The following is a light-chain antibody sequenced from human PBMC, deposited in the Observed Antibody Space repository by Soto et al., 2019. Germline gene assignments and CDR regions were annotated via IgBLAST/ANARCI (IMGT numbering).Light chain of an antibody. V-gene: IGKV3-15*01. CDR2: DAS. CDR3: LQYSTWPPLYT. J-gene: IGKJ2*01. CDR1: QSVSSY. Sequence: EIVMTQSPATLSVSLGERVTLSCRASQSVSSYLAWYQQKPGQAPRRLISDASTRATDIPDRFSGSGSGTDFTLTSSSLQSTDLAVYYCLQYSTWPPLYTFGQGTKLEIK.